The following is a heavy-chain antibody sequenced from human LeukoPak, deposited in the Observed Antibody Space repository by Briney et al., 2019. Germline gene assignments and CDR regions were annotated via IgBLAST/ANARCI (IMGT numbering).Heavy chain of an antibody. V-gene: IGHV3-53*01. CDR1: GFTVSSNY. D-gene: IGHD3-3*01. CDR3: ARGQDFWSGYTDIHAFDI. Sequence: GGSLRLSCAASGFTVSSNYMSWVRQAPGKGLEWVSVIYSGGSTYYADSVKGRFTISRDNSKNTLYLQMNSLRAEDTAVYYCARGQDFWSGYTDIHAFDIWGQGTMVTVSS. CDR2: IYSGGST. J-gene: IGHJ3*02.